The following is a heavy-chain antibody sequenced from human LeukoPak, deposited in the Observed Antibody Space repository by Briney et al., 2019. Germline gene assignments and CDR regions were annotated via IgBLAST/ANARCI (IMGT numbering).Heavy chain of an antibody. D-gene: IGHD3-10*01. V-gene: IGHV1-18*01. J-gene: IGHJ5*02. CDR1: GYTFTNYG. Sequence: ASVKVSCKASGYTFTNYGISWVRQAPGQGPEWMGWISAYNGNTHYAQNLQGRVTMTTDTSTSTAYMELKSLGSDDTAVYYCARGGHRRYYYTSGSAFDPWGQGTLVTVSS. CDR2: ISAYNGNT. CDR3: ARGGHRRYYYTSGSAFDP.